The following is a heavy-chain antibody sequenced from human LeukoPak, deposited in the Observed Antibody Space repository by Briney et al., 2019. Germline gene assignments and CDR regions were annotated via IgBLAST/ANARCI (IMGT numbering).Heavy chain of an antibody. V-gene: IGHV3-48*03. CDR2: IGRSGSTI. CDR1: GFTPSSYE. Sequence: GTPRLSCAASGFTPSSYEMNWVRQAAGTGLEWVANIGRSGSTIYYASSVQGRFTISRDNAKNSLYLQMNSLRAEDTAVYYCAKSSRSSSWYLFDYWGQGTLVTVSS. J-gene: IGHJ4*02. CDR3: AKSSRSSSWYLFDY. D-gene: IGHD6-13*01.